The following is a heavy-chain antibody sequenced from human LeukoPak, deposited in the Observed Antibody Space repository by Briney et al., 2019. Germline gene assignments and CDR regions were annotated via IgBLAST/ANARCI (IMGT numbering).Heavy chain of an antibody. CDR2: IYYSGST. CDR3: ASVAHIGGKWSYGGNGEFDY. Sequence: SETLSLTCTVSGGSISSSSYYWGWIRQPPGKGLEWIGSIYYSGSTYYNPSLKSRVTISVDTSKNQFSLKLSSVTAADTAVYYCASVAHIGGKWSYGGNGEFDYWGQGTLVTVSS. CDR1: GGSISSSSYY. J-gene: IGHJ4*02. D-gene: IGHD4-23*01. V-gene: IGHV4-39*01.